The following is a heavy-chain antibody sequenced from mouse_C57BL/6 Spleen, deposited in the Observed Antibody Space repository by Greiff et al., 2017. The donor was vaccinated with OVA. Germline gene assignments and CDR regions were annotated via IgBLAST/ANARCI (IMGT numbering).Heavy chain of an antibody. Sequence: VKLMESGAELVKPGASVKISCKASGYAFSSYWMNWVKQRPGKGLEWIGQIYPGDGDTNYNGKFKGKATLTADKSSSTAYMQLSSLTSEDSAVYFCARWGDYDRFDYWGQGTTLTVSS. CDR2: IYPGDGDT. CDR3: ARWGDYDRFDY. CDR1: GYAFSSYW. D-gene: IGHD2-4*01. J-gene: IGHJ2*01. V-gene: IGHV1-80*01.